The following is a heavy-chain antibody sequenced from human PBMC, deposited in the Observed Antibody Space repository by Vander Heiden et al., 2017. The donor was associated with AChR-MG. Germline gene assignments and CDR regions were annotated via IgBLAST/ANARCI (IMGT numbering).Heavy chain of an antibody. CDR1: GFTFSSYA. V-gene: IGHV3-23*01. D-gene: IGHD3-22*01. J-gene: IGHJ4*02. CDR2: ISGSGGST. CDR3: AKDLYYYDSSGYYYVSDY. Sequence: EVQLLESGGGLVQPGGSLSLSCAAPGFTFSSYAVSWVRQAPGKGLEWVSAISGSGGSTYYADSVKGRFTISRDNSKNTLYLQMNSLRAEDTAVYYCAKDLYYYDSSGYYYVSDYWGQGTLVTVSS.